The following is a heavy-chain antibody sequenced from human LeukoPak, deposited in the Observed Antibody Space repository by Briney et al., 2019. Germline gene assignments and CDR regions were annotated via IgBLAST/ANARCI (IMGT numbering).Heavy chain of an antibody. V-gene: IGHV3-15*01. CDR2: IKSKTDGGTT. Sequence: GGSLRLSCAASGFTFSNARMSWVRQAPGKGLEWVGRIKSKTDGGTTDYAAPVKGRFTISRDDSKNTLYLQMNSLKTEDTAVYYCTTMGVLYYYYYGMDVWGQGTTVTVSS. CDR1: GFTFSNAR. D-gene: IGHD3-16*01. CDR3: TTMGVLYYYYYGMDV. J-gene: IGHJ6*02.